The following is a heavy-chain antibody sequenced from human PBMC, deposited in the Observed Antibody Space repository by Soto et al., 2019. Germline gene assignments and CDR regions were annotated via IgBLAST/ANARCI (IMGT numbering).Heavy chain of an antibody. D-gene: IGHD3-10*01. CDR2: IYHSGST. J-gene: IGHJ3*02. CDR1: GGSISSNNW. CDR3: ARRAVRGVIAFDM. V-gene: IGHV4-4*02. Sequence: QVQLQESGPGLVKPSGALSLTCAVSGGSISSNNWWSWVRQPPGKGLEWIGEIYHSGSTNYNPSLKSRVTISVDKSKNQFSLNLYSVTAADTAVYYCARRAVRGVIAFDMWGQGTMVTVSS.